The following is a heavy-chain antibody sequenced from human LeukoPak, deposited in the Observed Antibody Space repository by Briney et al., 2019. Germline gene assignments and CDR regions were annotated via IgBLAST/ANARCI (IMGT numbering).Heavy chain of an antibody. Sequence: GGSLRLSCAASGFIFNNYWMTWVRRAPGKGLEWVATIKQDGSEKHYVDSVKGRFTISRDNGKNSLYLQTNSLRAEDTAVYYCARDSGWWRFDFWGQGTLVTVSS. J-gene: IGHJ4*02. CDR1: GFIFNNYW. CDR3: ARDSGWWRFDF. D-gene: IGHD6-13*01. V-gene: IGHV3-7*03. CDR2: IKQDGSEK.